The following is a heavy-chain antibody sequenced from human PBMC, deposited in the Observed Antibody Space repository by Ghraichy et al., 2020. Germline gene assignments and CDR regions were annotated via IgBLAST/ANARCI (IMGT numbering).Heavy chain of an antibody. Sequence: GESLNISCAASGFMFSNYLMHWVRQAPGKGLEWVSSISSTSSRVYYADSLEGRFTISRDNAKNSLFLQMNSLRAEDTAVYYCASSSLDGYYWGQGTLVTVSS. CDR1: GFMFSNYL. D-gene: IGHD3-10*01. CDR3: ASSSLDGYY. CDR2: ISSTSSRV. J-gene: IGHJ4*02. V-gene: IGHV3-21*01.